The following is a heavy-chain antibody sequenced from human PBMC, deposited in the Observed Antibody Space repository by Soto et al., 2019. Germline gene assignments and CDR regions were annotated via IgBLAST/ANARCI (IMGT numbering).Heavy chain of an antibody. J-gene: IGHJ6*02. CDR3: ARFIELAGYYCYRIDV. CDR1: GESGSSHSAA. V-gene: IGHV6-1*01. CDR2: TYYRSKWYN. D-gene: IGHD6-19*01. Sequence: SQTLSLTCGISGESGSSHSAAWNWIWQSQSRGPEWLGRTYYRSKWYNDYAVSVKSRITINPDTSKNQFSLQLNSVTPEDTAVYYCARFIELAGYYCYRIDVRGQGTSVTVS.